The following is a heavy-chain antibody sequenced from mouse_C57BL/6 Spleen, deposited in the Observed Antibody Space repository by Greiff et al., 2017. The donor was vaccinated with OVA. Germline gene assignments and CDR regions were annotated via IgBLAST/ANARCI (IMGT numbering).Heavy chain of an antibody. CDR1: GYAFSSSW. J-gene: IGHJ4*01. V-gene: IGHV1-82*01. Sequence: QVQLQQSGPELVKPGASVKISCKASGYAFSSSWMNWVKQRPGKGLEWIGRIYPGDGDTNYNGKFKGKATLTADKSSSTAYMQLSSLTSEDSAVYFCARIYDYDAMDYWGQGTSVTVSS. CDR2: IYPGDGDT. CDR3: ARIYDYDAMDY. D-gene: IGHD1-1*01.